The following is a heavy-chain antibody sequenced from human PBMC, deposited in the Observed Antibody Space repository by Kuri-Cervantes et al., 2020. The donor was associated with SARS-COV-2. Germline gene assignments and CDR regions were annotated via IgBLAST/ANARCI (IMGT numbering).Heavy chain of an antibody. CDR2: INPDGSYT. D-gene: IGHD3-3*01. Sequence: GGSLRLSCAASGFTFSGHWIHWVRQAPGKGLVWVSRINPDGSYTNNADSVKGRFTISRDNAKNSLYLQMNILRAEDTAVYYCARDPRFLEWLDYFDYWGQGTLVTVSS. V-gene: IGHV3-74*01. J-gene: IGHJ4*02. CDR3: ARDPRFLEWLDYFDY. CDR1: GFTFSGHW.